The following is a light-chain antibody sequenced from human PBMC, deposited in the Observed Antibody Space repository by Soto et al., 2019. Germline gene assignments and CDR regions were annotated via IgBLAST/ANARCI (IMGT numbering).Light chain of an antibody. Sequence: QSALTQPASVSGSPGQSITISCTGTSSDLGGYNFVSWYQHHPGKAPKLMIYQVSNRPSGVPDRFSGSKSGTSASLAITGLQAEDEADYYCQSYDSSLSGYVFGTGTKVTVL. CDR1: SSDLGGYNF. J-gene: IGLJ1*01. CDR3: QSYDSSLSGYV. V-gene: IGLV2-14*01. CDR2: QVS.